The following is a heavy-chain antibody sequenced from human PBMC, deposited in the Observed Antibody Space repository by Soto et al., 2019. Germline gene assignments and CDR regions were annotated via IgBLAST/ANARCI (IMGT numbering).Heavy chain of an antibody. CDR2: INHSGSP. Sequence: LSLTCGLSGSLPVGSLSTYFWTWIRQPPGKGLEWIGEINHSGSPNYSPSLRGRVTIPLDTSKKQFSLNLSSVTAADTAVYFCARARFSQWSQDYYGLDVWGQGTTVTVSS. CDR3: ARARFSQWSQDYYGLDV. CDR1: GSLPVGSLSTYF. D-gene: IGHD3-3*01. V-gene: IGHV4-34*01. J-gene: IGHJ6*02.